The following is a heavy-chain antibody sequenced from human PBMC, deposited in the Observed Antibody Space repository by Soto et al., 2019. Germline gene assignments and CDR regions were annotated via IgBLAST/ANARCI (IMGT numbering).Heavy chain of an antibody. D-gene: IGHD4-17*01. CDR1: GGSISSYY. V-gene: IGHV4-59*01. CDR3: ARDGDYGDPTFDY. J-gene: IGHJ4*02. CDR2: IYYSGST. Sequence: QVQLQESGPGLVKPSETLSLTCTVSGGSISSYYWSWIRQPPGKGLEWIGYIYYSGSTNYNPSLKSRVTISVDTSENQFSLKLSSVTAADTAVYYCARDGDYGDPTFDYWGQGTLVTVSS.